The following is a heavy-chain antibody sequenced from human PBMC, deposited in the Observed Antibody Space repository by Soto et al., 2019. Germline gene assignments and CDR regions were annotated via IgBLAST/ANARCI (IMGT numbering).Heavy chain of an antibody. CDR2: ISSSGSTI. V-gene: IGHV3-48*03. D-gene: IGHD1-26*01. J-gene: IGHJ6*02. Sequence: LRLSCAASGFTFSSYEMNWVRQAPGKGLEWVSYISSSGSTIYYADSVKGRFTISRDNAKNSLYLQMNSLRAEDTAVYYCERREYYYGMDVWGQGTTVTVSS. CDR1: GFTFSSYE. CDR3: ERREYYYGMDV.